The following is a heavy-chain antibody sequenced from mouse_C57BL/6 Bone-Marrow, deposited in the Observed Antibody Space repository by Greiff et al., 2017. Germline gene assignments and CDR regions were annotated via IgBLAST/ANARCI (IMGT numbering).Heavy chain of an antibody. CDR1: GYTFTSYW. V-gene: IGHV1-69*01. D-gene: IGHD3-1*01. Sequence: QVQLQQPGAELVMPGASVKLSCKASGYTFTSYWMHWVKQRPGQGLEWIGEIDPSDSYTTYNPKFKGKSTLTVDKSSSTAYMQLSSLTSEDSAVDYCARKARREGYFDYWGQGTTLTVSS. CDR3: ARKARREGYFDY. CDR2: IDPSDSYT. J-gene: IGHJ2*01.